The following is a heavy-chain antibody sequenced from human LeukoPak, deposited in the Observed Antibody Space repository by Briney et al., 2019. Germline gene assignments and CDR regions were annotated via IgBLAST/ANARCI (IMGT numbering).Heavy chain of an antibody. D-gene: IGHD4-17*01. CDR3: ARVATVTNHFDY. Sequence: PGGSLRLSCAAAGFTFSNYAMHWVRQAPGKGLEWVAVIWYDGSNKFYADSAKGRFTVSRDNSKNTLYLQMNSLRAEDTAVYYCARVATVTNHFDYWGQGTLVTVSS. CDR1: GFTFSNYA. CDR2: IWYDGSNK. J-gene: IGHJ4*02. V-gene: IGHV3-33*01.